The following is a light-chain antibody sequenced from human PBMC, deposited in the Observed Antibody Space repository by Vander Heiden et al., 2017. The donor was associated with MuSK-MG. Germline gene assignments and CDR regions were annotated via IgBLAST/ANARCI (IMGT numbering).Light chain of an antibody. Sequence: DIQMTQSPFSPPASVGDRVTITCRASQGIRNDLGWYQQKPGKAPKRLIYAASSLQSGVPSRFSGSGYGTELTLTISSMQTEDFANYYCIQHNRCPWTFGQGTKVEIK. J-gene: IGKJ1*01. V-gene: IGKV1-17*01. CDR2: AAS. CDR1: QGIRND. CDR3: IQHNRCPWT.